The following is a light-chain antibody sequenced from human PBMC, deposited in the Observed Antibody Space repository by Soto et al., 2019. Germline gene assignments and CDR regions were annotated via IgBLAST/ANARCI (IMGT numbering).Light chain of an antibody. V-gene: IGKV3-20*01. J-gene: IGKJ1*01. CDR3: QQYGSSSWT. Sequence: EIVLTQSPGTLSLSPWERATLSCRASQSVSTNLAWYQQKPGQAPRLLISDTSTRATGIPDRFSGSGSGTEFTLTISRLEPEDFAVYYCQQYGSSSWTFGQGTKVDIK. CDR1: QSVSTN. CDR2: DTS.